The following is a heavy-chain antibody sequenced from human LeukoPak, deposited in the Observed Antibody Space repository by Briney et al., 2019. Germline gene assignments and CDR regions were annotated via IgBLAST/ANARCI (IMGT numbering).Heavy chain of an antibody. D-gene: IGHD6-19*01. V-gene: IGHV3-30*18. J-gene: IGHJ4*02. CDR2: ISYDGSNK. Sequence: GGSLRLSCAASGFTFSSYGMHWVRQAPGKGLEWVAVISYDGSNKYYADSVKGRFTISRDNSKNTLYLQMNGLRAEDTAVYYCAKDEWLANSYYFDYWGQGTLVTVSS. CDR3: AKDEWLANSYYFDY. CDR1: GFTFSSYG.